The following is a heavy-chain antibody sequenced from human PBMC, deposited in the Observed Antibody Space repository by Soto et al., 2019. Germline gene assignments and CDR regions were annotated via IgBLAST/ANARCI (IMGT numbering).Heavy chain of an antibody. J-gene: IGHJ3*02. CDR1: GFTVSSNY. V-gene: IGHV3-66*01. D-gene: IGHD3-3*01. CDR3: ARDRSTIYAFDI. Sequence: GVLRLSCAASGFTVSSNYMSWVRQAPGKGLEWVSVIYSGGSTYYADSVKGRFTISRDNSKNTLYLQMNSLRAEDTAVYYCARDRSTIYAFDIWGQGTMVTVSS. CDR2: IYSGGST.